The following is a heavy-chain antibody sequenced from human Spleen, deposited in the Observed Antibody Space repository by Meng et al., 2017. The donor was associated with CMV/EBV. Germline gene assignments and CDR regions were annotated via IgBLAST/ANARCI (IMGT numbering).Heavy chain of an antibody. CDR2: INHSGST. Sequence: SGGSFSGYYWSWIRQPPGKGLEWIWEINHSGSTNYNPSLKSRVTISVDTSKNQFSLKLSSVTAADTAVYYCARGAGYCSSTSCYSDYWGQGTLVTVSS. V-gene: IGHV4-34*01. J-gene: IGHJ4*02. CDR1: GGSFSGYY. D-gene: IGHD2-2*01. CDR3: ARGAGYCSSTSCYSDY.